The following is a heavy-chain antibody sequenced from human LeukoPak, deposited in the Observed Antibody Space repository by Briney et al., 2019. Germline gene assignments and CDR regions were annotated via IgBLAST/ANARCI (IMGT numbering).Heavy chain of an antibody. CDR2: ISSSSSSYI. V-gene: IGHV3-21*01. CDR1: GFTFSSYS. D-gene: IGHD3-10*01. J-gene: IGHJ4*02. Sequence: GGSLRLSCAASGFTFSSYSMNWVRQAPGKGLEWVSSISSSSSSYIYYADSVKGRFTISRDNAKNSLYLQMNNLRAEDTAVYYCSRLSAMLRGPEPFYYFEYWGQGILVTVSS. CDR3: SRLSAMLRGPEPFYYFEY.